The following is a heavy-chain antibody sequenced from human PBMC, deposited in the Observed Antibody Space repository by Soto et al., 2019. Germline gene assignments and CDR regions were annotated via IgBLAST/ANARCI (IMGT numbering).Heavy chain of an antibody. D-gene: IGHD3-22*01. CDR3: ARGHKYYYDSSGYYYFDY. CDR2: INHSGST. J-gene: IGHJ4*02. Sequence: SETLSLTCAVYGGSFSCYYWSWIRQPPGKGLEWIGEINHSGSTNYSPSLKSRVTISVDTSKNQFSLKLSSVTAADTAVYYCARGHKYYYDSSGYYYFDYWGQGTLVTVSS. V-gene: IGHV4-34*01. CDR1: GGSFSCYY.